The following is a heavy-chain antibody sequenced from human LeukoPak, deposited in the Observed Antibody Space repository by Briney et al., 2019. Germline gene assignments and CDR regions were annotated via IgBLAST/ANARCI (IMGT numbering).Heavy chain of an antibody. CDR2: IIPILGIA. CDR1: GGTFSSYA. J-gene: IGHJ4*02. D-gene: IGHD6-13*01. Sequence: ASVKVSCKASGGTFSSYAISWVRQAPGQGLEWMGRIIPILGIANYAQKLQGRVTITADKSTSTAYMELSSLRSEDTAVYYCARDSPRSIAAAGTFDYWGQGTLVTVSS. CDR3: ARDSPRSIAAAGTFDY. V-gene: IGHV1-69*04.